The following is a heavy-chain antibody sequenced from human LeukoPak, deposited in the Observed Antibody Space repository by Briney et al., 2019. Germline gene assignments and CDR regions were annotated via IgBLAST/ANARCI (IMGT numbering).Heavy chain of an antibody. CDR2: IRSKIYGGTT. Sequence: GRSLRLSCTASGFTFDNYAMSWFRQAPGKGLEWVGFIRSKIYGGTTEYAASVKGRFTISRDDSKSIAQLQMTSLKSEDTAVYYCVRYSGDADCWGQGTLVTVSS. CDR1: GFTFDNYA. J-gene: IGHJ4*02. CDR3: VRYSGDADC. V-gene: IGHV3-49*03. D-gene: IGHD5-12*01.